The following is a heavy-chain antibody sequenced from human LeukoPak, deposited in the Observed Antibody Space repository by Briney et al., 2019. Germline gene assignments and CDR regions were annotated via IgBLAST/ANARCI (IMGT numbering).Heavy chain of an antibody. CDR1: NGSLSAFY. V-gene: IGHV4-34*01. Sequence: SQARSLTCAVDNGSLSAFYWGWIRQAPGKGRGWIGEINQSGTTNYNPSLKSRVTISVDTSKSQFSLTLRSVTAADTAVYYCARGRRGAVAGNWFDPWGQGTLVTVSS. CDR3: ARGRRGAVAGNWFDP. CDR2: INQSGTT. D-gene: IGHD6-19*01. J-gene: IGHJ5*02.